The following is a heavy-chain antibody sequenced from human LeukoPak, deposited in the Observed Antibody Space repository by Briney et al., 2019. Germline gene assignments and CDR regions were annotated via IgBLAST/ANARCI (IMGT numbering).Heavy chain of an antibody. J-gene: IGHJ4*02. D-gene: IGHD2-8*01. Sequence: GGSLRLSCAASGFTFSDYYIGWIRQAPGKGLEWVSYISSSGGTTYYADSVKGRFTISRDNAKNSLYLQLSSLKADDTAVYYCAKTRKWIDYWGQGTLVTVSS. CDR3: AKTRKWIDY. CDR2: ISSSGGTT. V-gene: IGHV3-11*01. CDR1: GFTFSDYY.